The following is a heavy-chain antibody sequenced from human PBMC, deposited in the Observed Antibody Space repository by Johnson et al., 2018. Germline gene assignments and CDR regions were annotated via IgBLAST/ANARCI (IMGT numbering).Heavy chain of an antibody. J-gene: IGHJ3*02. CDR2: LSGTGDSI. V-gene: IGHV3-23*04. Sequence: EVQLVESGGGLLQPGGSLRLSCATYGFDFMTYAMSWVRQAPGKGLEWVSGLSGTGDSIYYADSVKGRFTISRDFSKNTVYLQMNSLRAEDTAVYYCAKDKNPYHYDSGAFHRWGQGTTVIVSS. CDR1: GFDFMTYA. D-gene: IGHD3-22*01. CDR3: AKDKNPYHYDSGAFHR.